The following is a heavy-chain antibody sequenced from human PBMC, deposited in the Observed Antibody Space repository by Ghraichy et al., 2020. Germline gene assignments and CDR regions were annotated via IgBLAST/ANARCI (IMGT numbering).Heavy chain of an antibody. CDR2: ISWNSARI. J-gene: IGHJ6*02. CDR3: SKDRGFSSRDNYYGMEV. D-gene: IGHD3-10*01. Sequence: ISWNSARIRYADSVRGRFTVSRSNGQNSLYLQMNSLRPDDTALYYCSKDRGFSSRDNYYGMEVWGQGTTVTVT. V-gene: IGHV3-9*01.